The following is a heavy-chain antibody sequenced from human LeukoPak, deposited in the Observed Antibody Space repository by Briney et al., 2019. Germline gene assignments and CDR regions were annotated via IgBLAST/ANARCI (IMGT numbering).Heavy chain of an antibody. CDR2: ISGDESST. D-gene: IGHD4-17*01. Sequence: HPGRSLRLSCAASGFTFSSYWMHWVRQAPGKGLVWVSRISGDESSTSYADSVEGRFTISRDKAKNTLYLQMSSLRAEDTAVYFCAREPHSDYSDHTDAFDIWGQGTMVTVSS. J-gene: IGHJ3*02. V-gene: IGHV3-74*01. CDR1: GFTFSSYW. CDR3: AREPHSDYSDHTDAFDI.